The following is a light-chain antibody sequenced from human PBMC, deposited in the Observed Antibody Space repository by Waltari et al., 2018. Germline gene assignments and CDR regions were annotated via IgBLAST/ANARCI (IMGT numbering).Light chain of an antibody. CDR3: QQYNSHST. Sequence: DIQMTQSPSTLSASVGDSVTITCRASPSISSWLAWSQQNPGKAPQLLIYKASNVESGVPSRFSCFGSGTEFTLIISSLQPDDLATYYCQQYNSHSTFGQGTKLEIK. CDR1: PSISSW. V-gene: IGKV1-5*03. CDR2: KAS. J-gene: IGKJ2*01.